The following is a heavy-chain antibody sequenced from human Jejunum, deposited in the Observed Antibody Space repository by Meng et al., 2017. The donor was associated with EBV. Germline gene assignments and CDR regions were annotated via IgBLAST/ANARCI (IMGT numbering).Heavy chain of an antibody. V-gene: IGHV4-4*02. CDR1: GDSIDSRNW. CDR2: IYYSGST. Sequence: VTLQVSGPGLGKPSGTLSLTCAVPGDSIDSRNWWSWVRQSPERGLGWIGEIYYSGSTNYNPSLKSRVTILVDRSENHFSLHLSSVTAADTAVYYCVRGGDYCLVYWGQGTLVTVSS. CDR3: VRGGDYCLVY. D-gene: IGHD2-21*02. J-gene: IGHJ4*02.